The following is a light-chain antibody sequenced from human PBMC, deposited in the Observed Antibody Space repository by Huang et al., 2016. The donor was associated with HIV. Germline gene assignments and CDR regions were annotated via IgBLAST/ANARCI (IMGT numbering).Light chain of an antibody. V-gene: IGKV1-5*03. J-gene: IGKJ2*01. CDR3: QQYKSYST. CDR1: QSISSW. CDR2: KAS. Sequence: DIQMTQSPSTRSASVGDRVTITWRASQSISSWLAWYQQKPGKATKLLIYKASSVQRGVPSRFSGSRSVTEYTLTISSLQPDDFATYYCQQYKSYSTFGQGTKLEIK.